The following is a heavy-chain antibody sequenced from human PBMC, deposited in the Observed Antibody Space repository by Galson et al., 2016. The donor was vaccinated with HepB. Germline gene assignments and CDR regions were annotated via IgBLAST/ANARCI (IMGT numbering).Heavy chain of an antibody. J-gene: IGHJ2*01. CDR2: INHSGNT. CDR3: ARVGGLLAHY. V-gene: IGHV4-34*01. CDR1: GGSFSGYY. D-gene: IGHD2-15*01. Sequence: ETLSLTCGVYGGSFSGYYWSWIRQPPGKGLEWIGEINHSGNTNYNPSLKSRVTVSVDTSKSQFSLKLISVTAADTAVYYCARVGGLLAHYWGRGTLVTVSS.